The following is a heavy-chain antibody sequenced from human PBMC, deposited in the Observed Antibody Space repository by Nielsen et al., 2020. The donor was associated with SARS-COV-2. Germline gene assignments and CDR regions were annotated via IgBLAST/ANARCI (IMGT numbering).Heavy chain of an antibody. CDR1: GFTFDDYA. J-gene: IGHJ4*02. V-gene: IGHV3-9*01. Sequence: SLKISCAASGFTFDDYAMHWVRQAPGKGLEWVSGISWNSGSIGYADSVKGRFTISRDNAKNSLFLQMDSLRAEDTAVYYCCFLSGGYFYDYFDSWGQGTLVTVSS. CDR2: ISWNSGSI. CDR3: CFLSGGYFYDYFDS. D-gene: IGHD3-22*01.